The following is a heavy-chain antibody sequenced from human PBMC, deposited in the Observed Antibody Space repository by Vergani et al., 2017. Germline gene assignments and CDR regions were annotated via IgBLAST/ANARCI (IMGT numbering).Heavy chain of an antibody. CDR3: ARQRGYSGYDYPRAYQGGYYYGMDV. CDR2: IDPSDSYT. CDR1: GYSFTSYW. V-gene: IGHV5-10-1*04. D-gene: IGHD5-12*01. J-gene: IGHJ6*02. Sequence: EVQLVQSGAEVKKPGESLRISCKGSGYSFTSYWISWVRQMPGKGLEWMGRIDPSDSYTRYSPSFQGQGTISADKSISTAYLQWSSLKASDTAMYYCARQRGYSGYDYPRAYQGGYYYGMDVWGQGTTVTVSS.